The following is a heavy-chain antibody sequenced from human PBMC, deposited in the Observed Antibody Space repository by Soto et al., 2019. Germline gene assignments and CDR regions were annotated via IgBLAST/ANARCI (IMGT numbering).Heavy chain of an antibody. V-gene: IGHV1-18*01. D-gene: IGHD2-15*01. CDR1: GYTFVNYA. CDR3: VSLPCGGATCYPPTFDS. J-gene: IGHJ4*02. CDR2: STEYNGNT. Sequence: QVQLVQSGAEVKKPGASVKVSCKASGYTFVNYAFTWVRQAPGQGLEWMGRSTEYNGNTKNAQKFQGRVTMTTDTSTGTAYMELRSLRSADTAVYFCVSLPCGGATCYPPTFDSWGQGTLVTVSS.